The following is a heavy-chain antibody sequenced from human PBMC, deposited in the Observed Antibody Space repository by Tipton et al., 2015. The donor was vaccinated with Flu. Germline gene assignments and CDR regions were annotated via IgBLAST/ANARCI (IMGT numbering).Heavy chain of an antibody. CDR1: GYTFTSYG. J-gene: IGHJ6*02. CDR3: ARAHYDILTGYRPHYYYYGMDV. CDR2: ISAYNGNT. V-gene: IGHV1-18*01. Sequence: QVQLVQSGAEVKKPGASVKVSCKASGYTFTSYGISWVRQAPGQGLEWMGWISAYNGNTNYAQKLQGRVTMTTDTSTSTAYMELRSLRSDDTAVYYCARAHYDILTGYRPHYYYYGMDVWGQGTTVTVSS. D-gene: IGHD3-9*01.